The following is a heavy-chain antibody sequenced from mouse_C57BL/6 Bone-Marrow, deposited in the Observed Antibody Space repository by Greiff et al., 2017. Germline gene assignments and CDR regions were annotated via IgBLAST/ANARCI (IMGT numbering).Heavy chain of an antibody. CDR1: GYTFTSSG. CDR3: ARRDYYGSRGNY. J-gene: IGHJ2*01. CDR2: IYPRSGNT. D-gene: IGHD1-1*01. Sequence: QVQLQQSGAELARPGASVKLSCKASGYTFTSSGISWVKQRTGQGLEWIGEIYPRSGNTYYNEKFKGKATLTADKSSSTAYMELRSLTSEDSAVYFCARRDYYGSRGNYWGQGTTLTVAS. V-gene: IGHV1-81*01.